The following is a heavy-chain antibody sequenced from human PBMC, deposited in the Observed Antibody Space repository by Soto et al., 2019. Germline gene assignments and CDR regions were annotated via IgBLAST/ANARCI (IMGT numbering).Heavy chain of an antibody. CDR2: ISYDGSNK. Sequence: QVQLVESGGGVVQPGRSLRLSCAASGFTFSSYAMHWVRQAPGKGLEWVAVISYDGSNKYYADSVKGRFTISRHNSKNTLYLKMNSLRAEDTAVYYCARETYPDYSGQGTLVTVSS. CDR1: GFTFSSYA. J-gene: IGHJ4*02. CDR3: ARETYPDY. V-gene: IGHV3-30-3*01.